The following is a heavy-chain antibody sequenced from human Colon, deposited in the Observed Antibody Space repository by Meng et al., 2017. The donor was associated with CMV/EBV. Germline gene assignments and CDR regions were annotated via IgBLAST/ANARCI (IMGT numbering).Heavy chain of an antibody. V-gene: IGHV3-23*01. CDR3: AKDPPADMITFGGIVIPYSY. CDR1: FRNFA. Sequence: FRNFAMSWVRQAPGKGLEWVSSISHFDGSTYYADSVKGRFSISRDNSKNTLFLQMDSLRTEDTAVYYCAKDPPADMITFGGIVIPYSYWGQGTLVTVSS. J-gene: IGHJ4*02. D-gene: IGHD3-16*01. CDR2: ISHFDGST.